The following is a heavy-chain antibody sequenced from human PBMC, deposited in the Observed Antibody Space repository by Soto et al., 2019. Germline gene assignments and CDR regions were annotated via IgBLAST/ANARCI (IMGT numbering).Heavy chain of an antibody. J-gene: IGHJ4*02. V-gene: IGHV3-15*07. CDR3: TTEGDAQVRGGPPDY. CDR2: IKSKTDGRTT. D-gene: IGHD3-10*01. Sequence: EVQLVESGGGLVKPGGSLRLSCAASGFTFSNAWMNWVRQAPGKGLEWVGRIKSKTDGRTTDYAAPVKGRFTISRDDSKNTMNRQMNSLITEDTAVYYGTTEGDAQVRGGPPDYWGQGTLVTVSS. CDR1: GFTFSNAW.